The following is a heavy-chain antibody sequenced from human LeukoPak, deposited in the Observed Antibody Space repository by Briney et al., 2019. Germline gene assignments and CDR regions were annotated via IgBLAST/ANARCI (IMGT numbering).Heavy chain of an antibody. V-gene: IGHV3-23*01. D-gene: IGHD3-10*01. CDR1: GFIFNTYA. CDR3: AKDRISYTTSPGELSH. CDR2: IRGSGEST. J-gene: IGHJ4*02. Sequence: PGGSLRLSCAASGFIFNTYAMSWVRQAPGKGLEWVSTIRGSGESTHYADSAQGRFTISRDNSLYTVYLQMDSLRGDDAAVYYCAKDRISYTTSPGELSHWGQGTLVIVSS.